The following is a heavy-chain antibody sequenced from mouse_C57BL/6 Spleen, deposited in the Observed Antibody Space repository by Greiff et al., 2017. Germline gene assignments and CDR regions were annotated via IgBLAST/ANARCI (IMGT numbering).Heavy chain of an antibody. CDR2: IHPKSGST. J-gene: IGHJ2*01. V-gene: IGHV1-64*01. CDR3: AKRGDYFDY. Sequence: QVQLQQPGAELVKPGASVKLSCKASGYTFTSYWMHWVKQRPGQGLEWIGMIHPKSGSTNYNEKFKSKATLTVDKSSSTAYMQLSSRTSEDSAVFYCAKRGDYFDYWGQGTTRTFSS. CDR1: GYTFTSYW.